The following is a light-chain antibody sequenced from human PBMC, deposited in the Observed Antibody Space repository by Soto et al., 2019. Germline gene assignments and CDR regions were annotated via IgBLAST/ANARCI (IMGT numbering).Light chain of an antibody. J-gene: IGKJ5*01. CDR1: QSVSSTY. CDR3: QQYNSYSPIT. Sequence: EVVLTQSPGTLSLSPGERATLSCRASQSVSSTYLAWYQQRPGQAPRLLIYGASTRATDIPDRISGSGSGTDFTLTISSLQPDDFATYYCQQYNSYSPITFGQGTRLEIK. CDR2: GAS. V-gene: IGKV3-20*01.